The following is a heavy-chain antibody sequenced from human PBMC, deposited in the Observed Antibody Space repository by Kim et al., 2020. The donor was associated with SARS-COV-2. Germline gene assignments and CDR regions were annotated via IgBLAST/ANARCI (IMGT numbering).Heavy chain of an antibody. CDR3: TRGPASGAPAGAVSYYFPMYV. D-gene: IGHD6-13*01. V-gene: IGHV3-72*01. CDR2: IRNKVNRYTT. Sequence: GGSLRLSCAASGFRFSDHYMDWVRQAPGKGLEWVCRIRNKVNRYTTEYAASVKGRFTISGDDSKNSLYLQMNSLKTEDTAIYYCTRGPASGAPAGAVSYYFPMYVWGQGTTVTVSS. CDR1: GFRFSDHY. J-gene: IGHJ6*02.